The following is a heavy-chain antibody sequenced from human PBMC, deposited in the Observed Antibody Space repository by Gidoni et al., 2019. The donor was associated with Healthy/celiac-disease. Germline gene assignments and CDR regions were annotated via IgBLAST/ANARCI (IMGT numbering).Heavy chain of an antibody. CDR3: ARRYDCGGDCPFDY. V-gene: IGHV3-74*01. CDR1: GFTFSSHW. J-gene: IGHJ4*02. Sequence: EVQLVESGGGLVQPGGSLRLSCAASGFTFSSHWMHWVRQVPGKGLVWVSRINRDGGSTSYADSVKGRFTISRDNAKNTLYLQMNSLRGEDTAVYYCARRYDCGGDCPFDYWGQGTLVTVSS. CDR2: INRDGGST. D-gene: IGHD2-21*02.